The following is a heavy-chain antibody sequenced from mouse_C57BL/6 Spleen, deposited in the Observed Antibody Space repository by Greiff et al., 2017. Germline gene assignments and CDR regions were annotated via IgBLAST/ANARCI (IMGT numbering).Heavy chain of an antibody. CDR1: GFTFSSYA. J-gene: IGHJ3*01. Sequence: EVMLVESGGGLVKPGGSLKLSCAASGFTFSSYAMSWVRQTPEKRLEWVATISDGGSYTYYPDNVKGRFTISRDNAKNNLYLQMSHLKSEDTAMYYCARRGLPGTFAYWGQGTLVTVSA. V-gene: IGHV5-4*03. D-gene: IGHD4-1*01. CDR3: ARRGLPGTFAY. CDR2: ISDGGSYT.